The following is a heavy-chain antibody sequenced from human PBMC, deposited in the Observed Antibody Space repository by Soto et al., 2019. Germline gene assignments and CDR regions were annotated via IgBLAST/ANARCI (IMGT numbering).Heavy chain of an antibody. J-gene: IGHJ4*02. D-gene: IGHD3-22*01. CDR3: ARWYYYDSSGYYGY. V-gene: IGHV1-69*13. Sequence: GASVKVSCKACGVRFSSYAISWVRQAPGQGLEWMGGIIPIFGTANYAQKFQGRVTITADESTSTAYMELSSLRSEDTAVYYCARWYYYDSSGYYGYWGQGTLVTVSS. CDR2: IIPIFGTA. CDR1: GVRFSSYA.